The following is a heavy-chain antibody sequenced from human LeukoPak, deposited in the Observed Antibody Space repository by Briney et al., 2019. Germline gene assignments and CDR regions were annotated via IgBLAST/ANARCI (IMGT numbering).Heavy chain of an antibody. V-gene: IGHV1-2*02. D-gene: IGHD3-9*01. CDR2: INPNSGGT. J-gene: IGHJ4*02. CDR3: ARSAHLTGFDF. CDR1: GYTFTGYY. Sequence: ASVKVSCKASGYTFTGYYMHWVRQAPGQGLEWMGWINPNSGGTNYAQTFQGRVTMTRDTSISTAYMELSRLRSDDTAVYYCARSAHLTGFDFWGQGTLVTVSS.